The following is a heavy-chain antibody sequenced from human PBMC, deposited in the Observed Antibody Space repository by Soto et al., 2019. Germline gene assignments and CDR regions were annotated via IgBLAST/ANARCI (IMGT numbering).Heavy chain of an antibody. D-gene: IGHD2-15*01. V-gene: IGHV1-46*03. CDR2: INPSGGST. CDR3: ATSGLYCSGGSCYSGAFDI. CDR1: GYTFTSYY. J-gene: IGHJ3*02. Sequence: GASLKVSCKASGYTFTSYYMHWVRQAPGQGLEWMGIINPSGGSTSYAQKFQGRVTMTRDTSTSTVYMELSSLRSEDTAVYYCATSGLYCSGGSCYSGAFDIWGQGTMVNVS.